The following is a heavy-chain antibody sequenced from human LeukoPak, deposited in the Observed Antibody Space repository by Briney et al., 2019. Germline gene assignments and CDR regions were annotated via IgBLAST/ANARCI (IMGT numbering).Heavy chain of an antibody. D-gene: IGHD6-13*01. CDR2: IYYSGST. Sequence: SETLSLTCTVPGGSMSGYFWSWIRQPPGKGLEWIGYIYYSGSTNYNPSLKSRVTISVDTSKNQFSLKLSSVTAADTAVYYCARSITSSWYGDFQHWGQGTLVTVSS. V-gene: IGHV4-59*01. CDR1: GGSMSGYF. CDR3: ARSITSSWYGDFQH. J-gene: IGHJ1*01.